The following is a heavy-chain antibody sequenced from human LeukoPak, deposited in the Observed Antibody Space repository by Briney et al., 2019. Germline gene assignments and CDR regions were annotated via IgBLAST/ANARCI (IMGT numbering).Heavy chain of an antibody. V-gene: IGHV3-66*01. D-gene: IGHD3-10*01. CDR1: GFTVTTNY. Sequence: GESLRLSCAASGFTVTTNYMSWVRQAPGKGLEWVSVIYSGGSTYYADSVKGRFTISRDNSKNTLYLQMNSLRAEDTAVYYCARVLAIVRGVIGYWGQGTLVTVS. CDR3: ARVLAIVRGVIGY. CDR2: IYSGGST. J-gene: IGHJ4*02.